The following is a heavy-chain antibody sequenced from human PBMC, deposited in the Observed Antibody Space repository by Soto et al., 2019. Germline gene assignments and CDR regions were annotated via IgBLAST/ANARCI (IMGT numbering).Heavy chain of an antibody. V-gene: IGHV4-30-4*01. Sequence: QVQLQESGPGLVKSSQTLSLTCTVSGGSISSGDYYWSWIRQPPGKGLEWIGYIYYSGSTYYNPSLKSRVTISVDTSKNQFSLKLSSVTAADTAVYYCARDCSGGSCNGALGMDVWGQGTTVTVSS. CDR1: GGSISSGDYY. D-gene: IGHD2-15*01. CDR3: ARDCSGGSCNGALGMDV. J-gene: IGHJ6*02. CDR2: IYYSGST.